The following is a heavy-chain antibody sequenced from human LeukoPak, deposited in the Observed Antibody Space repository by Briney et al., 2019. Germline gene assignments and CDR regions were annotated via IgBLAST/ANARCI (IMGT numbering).Heavy chain of an antibody. Sequence: SETLSLTCAVSGGSISSSNWWSWVRQPPGKGLEWIGEIYHSGSTYYNPSLKSRVTISVDTSKNQFSLKLSSVTAADTAVYFCGRDFRGTGAARIWGQGTMVTVSS. CDR1: GGSISSSNW. V-gene: IGHV4-4*02. CDR2: IYHSGST. CDR3: GRDFRGTGAARI. D-gene: IGHD1-26*01. J-gene: IGHJ3*02.